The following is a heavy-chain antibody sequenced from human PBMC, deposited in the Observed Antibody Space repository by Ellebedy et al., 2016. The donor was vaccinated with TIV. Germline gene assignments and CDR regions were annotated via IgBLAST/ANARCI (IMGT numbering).Heavy chain of an antibody. CDR3: ASGSMVRGLAG. D-gene: IGHD3-10*01. CDR2: VNHRGSA. J-gene: IGHJ4*02. V-gene: IGHV4-34*01. CDR1: IPSFSGYT. Sequence: SETLSLXXEVDIPSFSGYTWAWVRQPPGEGLEWIGDVNHRGSARYISSLKSRVTIALDTSKKQFSLEITSVTAADTGLYFCASGSMVRGLAGWGQGTLVTVSS.